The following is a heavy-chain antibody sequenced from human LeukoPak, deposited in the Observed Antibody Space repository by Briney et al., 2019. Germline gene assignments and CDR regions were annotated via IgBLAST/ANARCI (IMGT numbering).Heavy chain of an antibody. V-gene: IGHV4-59*02. CDR1: GGSVSNYY. D-gene: IGHD7-27*01. CDR3: AARKLGNDY. CDR2: IYYTET. Sequence: SETLSLTCTVSGGSVSNYYWSWIRQSPGKGLEWIGYIYYTETSYNPSLKSRVTISADTSKNQFSLKLYSVTAADTAVYYCAARKLGNDYWGQGTLVTVSS. J-gene: IGHJ4*02.